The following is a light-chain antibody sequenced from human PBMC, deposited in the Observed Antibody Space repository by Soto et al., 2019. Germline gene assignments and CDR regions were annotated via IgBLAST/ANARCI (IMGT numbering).Light chain of an antibody. J-gene: IGKJ2*01. CDR1: QSVLYSSNNKNY. V-gene: IGKV4-1*01. CDR3: QQYYSTPYT. Sequence: DIVMTQSPDSLPVSLGERATINCKSSQSVLYSSNNKNYLAWYQQKPGQPPELPIYWASTRESGVPDRFSGSGSGTDFTLTISSLQAEDVAVYYCQQYYSTPYTFGQGTKLEIK. CDR2: WAS.